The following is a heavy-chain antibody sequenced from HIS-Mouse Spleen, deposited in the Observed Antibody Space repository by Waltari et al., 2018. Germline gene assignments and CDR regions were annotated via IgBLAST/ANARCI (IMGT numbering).Heavy chain of an antibody. CDR1: GFTFSSYG. CDR3: AKDEENYDILTGSLGRAFDI. Sequence: VQLVESGGXVVQPGRSLRLSCAASGFTFSSYGMHWVRQAPGKGLEWVAVISYDGSNKYYAGSVKGRFTISRDNSKNTLYLQMNSLRAEDTAVYYCAKDEENYDILTGSLGRAFDIWGQGTMVTVSS. D-gene: IGHD3-9*01. V-gene: IGHV3-30*18. J-gene: IGHJ3*02. CDR2: ISYDGSNK.